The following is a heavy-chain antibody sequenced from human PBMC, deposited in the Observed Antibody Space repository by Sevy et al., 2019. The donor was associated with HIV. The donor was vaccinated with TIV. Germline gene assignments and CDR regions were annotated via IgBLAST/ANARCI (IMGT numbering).Heavy chain of an antibody. Sequence: GGSLRLSCAASGFTFSDYYMSWIRQAPGKGLEWVSYISSSSSYTNYADSVKGRFTISRDNAKNSLYLQMNSLRAEDTAVYYCVSQIGDDAFDIWGQGTMVTVSS. CDR3: VSQIGDDAFDI. V-gene: IGHV3-11*06. CDR1: GFTFSDYY. CDR2: ISSSSSYT. J-gene: IGHJ3*02. D-gene: IGHD3-10*01.